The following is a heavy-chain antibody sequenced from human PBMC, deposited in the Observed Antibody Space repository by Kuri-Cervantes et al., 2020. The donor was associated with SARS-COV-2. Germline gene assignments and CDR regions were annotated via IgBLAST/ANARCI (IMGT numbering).Heavy chain of an antibody. Sequence: GSLRLSCTVSGGSISSSSYYWGWIRQPPGKGLEWIGSIYYSGSTYYNPSLKSRVTLSVDTSKNQFSLKLSSVTAADTAVYYCARVWTMVRGVSYYFDYWGQGTLVTVFS. CDR2: IYYSGST. D-gene: IGHD3-10*01. V-gene: IGHV4-39*07. CDR3: ARVWTMVRGVSYYFDY. CDR1: GGSISSSSYY. J-gene: IGHJ4*02.